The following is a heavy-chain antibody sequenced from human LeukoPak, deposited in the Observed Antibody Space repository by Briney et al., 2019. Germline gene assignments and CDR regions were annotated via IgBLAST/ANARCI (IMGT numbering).Heavy chain of an antibody. V-gene: IGHV5-51*01. CDR2: IYPADSDT. Sequence: GESLKISCEGSGYSFTNSWIAWVRQMPGKGLEWMGIIYPADSDTRYSPSFQGQVTISADKSIGTAYLQCSSLKASDTAMYFCARVGVSSYGMDVWGQGTTVTVSS. D-gene: IGHD1-26*01. CDR1: GYSFTNSW. J-gene: IGHJ6*02. CDR3: ARVGVSSYGMDV.